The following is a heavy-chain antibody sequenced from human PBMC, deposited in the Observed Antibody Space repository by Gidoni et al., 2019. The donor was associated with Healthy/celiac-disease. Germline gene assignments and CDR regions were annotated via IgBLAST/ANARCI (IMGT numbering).Heavy chain of an antibody. J-gene: IGHJ4*02. V-gene: IGHV1-3*01. CDR1: GYTFTSYA. CDR3: ARGVGATPLCNY. Sequence: QVQLVQSGAEVKKPGASVKVSCKASGYTFTSYARHWVRQAPGQRLEWMGWSNAGNGNTKYSQKFQGRVTITRDTSASTAYMGLSSLRSEDTAVYYCARGVGATPLCNYWGQGTLVTVSS. CDR2: SNAGNGNT. D-gene: IGHD1-26*01.